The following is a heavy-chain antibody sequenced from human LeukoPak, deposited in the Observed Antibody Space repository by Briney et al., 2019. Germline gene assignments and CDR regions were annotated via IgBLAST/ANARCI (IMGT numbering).Heavy chain of an antibody. J-gene: IGHJ3*02. D-gene: IGHD2-21*02. CDR3: ARVGVTRDAFDI. V-gene: IGHV3-7*01. Sequence: GGSLRLSCAASGFTFSSYAMSWVRQAPGKGLEWVANIKQDGSEKYYVDSVKGRFTISRDNAKNSLYLQMNSLRAEDTAVYYCARVGVTRDAFDIWGQGTMVTVSS. CDR1: GFTFSSYA. CDR2: IKQDGSEK.